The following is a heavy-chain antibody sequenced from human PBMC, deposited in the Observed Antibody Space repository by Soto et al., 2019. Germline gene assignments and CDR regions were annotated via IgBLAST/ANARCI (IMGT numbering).Heavy chain of an antibody. Sequence: GGSLRLSCAASGFTFSSYAMSWVRQAPGKGLEWVSAISGSGGSTYYADSVKGRFTISRDNSKNTLYLQMNSLRAEDTAVYYCAKYVVPAAMDYYYYYGMDVWGQGTTVTVSS. CDR3: AKYVVPAAMDYYYYYGMDV. J-gene: IGHJ6*02. D-gene: IGHD2-2*01. CDR2: ISGSGGST. V-gene: IGHV3-23*01. CDR1: GFTFSSYA.